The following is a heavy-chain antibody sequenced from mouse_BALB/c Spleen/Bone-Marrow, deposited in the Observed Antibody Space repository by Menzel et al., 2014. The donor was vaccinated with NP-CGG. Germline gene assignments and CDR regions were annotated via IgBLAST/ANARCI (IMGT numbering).Heavy chain of an antibody. V-gene: IGHV1S81*02. CDR1: GYTFTSYW. CDR3: ARWLLYY. D-gene: IGHD2-12*01. Sequence: QVQLQQSGAELVKPGALVKPSCKASGYTFTSYWMHWVKQRPGQGLEWIGEVNPSNGRTNYNEKFKTKATLTVDKSSSTAYMQLSSLTSEDSAVYYCARWLLYYWGQGTTLTVSS. J-gene: IGHJ2*01. CDR2: VNPSNGRT.